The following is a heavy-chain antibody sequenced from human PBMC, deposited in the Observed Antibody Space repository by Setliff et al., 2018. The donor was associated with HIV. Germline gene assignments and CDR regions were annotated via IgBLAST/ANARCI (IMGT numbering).Heavy chain of an antibody. V-gene: IGHV3-48*03. CDR2: ISSSGSTI. D-gene: IGHD3-3*01. CDR3: ARVFLEWLLYRPDYVMDV. J-gene: IGHJ6*02. Sequence: GGSLRLSCAASGFTFSSYEMNWVRQAPGKGLEWVSDISSSGSTIYYADSVKGRFTISRDNAENSLYLQMNSLRAEDTAVYYCARVFLEWLLYRPDYVMDVWGQGTTVTVSS. CDR1: GFTFSSYE.